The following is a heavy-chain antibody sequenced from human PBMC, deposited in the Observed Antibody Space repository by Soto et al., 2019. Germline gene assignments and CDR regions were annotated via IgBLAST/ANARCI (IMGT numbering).Heavy chain of an antibody. CDR1: GFGFSSYW. CDR3: AGDGVRNGAYNGWLDP. J-gene: IGHJ5*02. V-gene: IGHV3-7*01. CDR2: IKQDGREK. Sequence: EVQLVESGGDLVQTGGSLRLSCAASGFGFSSYWMTWVRQAPGKGLEWVANIKQDGREKNYVASVKERFTISRDNGNNLLYLQIDSLTPDDTAVYYCAGDGVRNGAYNGWLDPWGQVTLVTVSS. D-gene: IGHD3-16*01.